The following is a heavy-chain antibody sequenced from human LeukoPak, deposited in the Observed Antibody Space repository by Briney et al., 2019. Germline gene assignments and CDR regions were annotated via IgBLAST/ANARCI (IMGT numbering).Heavy chain of an antibody. CDR3: ARRGRGWNFDY. D-gene: IGHD1-26*01. V-gene: IGHV3-7*01. J-gene: IGHJ4*02. CDR1: GFTFSSYW. CDR2: IKEDGSEK. Sequence: GGSLRLSCAASGFTFSSYWMSWVREAPGKGLEWVANIKEDGSEKYYVDSVKGRFTISRDNAKNLLYLQMNSLRAEDTAVHYCARRGRGWNFDYWGQGTLVTVSS.